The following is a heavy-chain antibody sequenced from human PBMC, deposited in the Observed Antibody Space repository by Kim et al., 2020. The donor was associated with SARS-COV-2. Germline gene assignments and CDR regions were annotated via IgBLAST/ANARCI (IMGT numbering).Heavy chain of an antibody. CDR3: ARGSDRGVAAAGHEFDY. CDR2: ISSSGSTI. CDR1: GFTFSSYE. D-gene: IGHD6-13*01. Sequence: GGSLRLSCAASGFTFSSYEMNWVRQAPGKGLEWVSYISSSGSTIYYADSVKGRFTISRDNAKNSLYLQMNSLRAEDTAVYYCARGSDRGVAAAGHEFDYWGQGTLVTVSS. J-gene: IGHJ4*02. V-gene: IGHV3-48*03.